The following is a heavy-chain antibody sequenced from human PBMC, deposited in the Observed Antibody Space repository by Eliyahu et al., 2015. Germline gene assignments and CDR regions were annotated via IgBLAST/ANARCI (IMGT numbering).Heavy chain of an antibody. V-gene: IGHV3-30-3*01. D-gene: IGHD6-25*01. CDR2: LPHDGSNE. CDR3: ARAYSSAWHTFDS. Sequence: QVQLVESGGGVVQPGRSLRLSCAAXGFTFXSYPMXWARQAPGKGLEWVXTLPHDGSNEYYADSVRGRFTISRDKPKNTLYLQMNSLSAEDTAVYYCARAYSSAWHTFDSWGQGTLVTVSS. CDR1: GFTFXSYP. J-gene: IGHJ4*02.